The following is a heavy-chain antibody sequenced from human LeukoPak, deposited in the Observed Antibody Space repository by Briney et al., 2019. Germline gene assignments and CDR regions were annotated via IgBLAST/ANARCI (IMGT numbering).Heavy chain of an antibody. CDR1: GGSFSGYY. CDR3: ARVALGGITIFGVVTTRHAFDY. D-gene: IGHD3-3*01. V-gene: IGHV4-34*01. Sequence: PSETLSLTCAVYGGSFSGYYWSWLRQPPGKGLEWIGEINHSGSTNYNPSLKSRVTISLDTSKNQFSLKLSSVTAADTAVYYCARVALGGITIFGVVTTRHAFDYWGQGTLVTVSS. J-gene: IGHJ4*02. CDR2: INHSGST.